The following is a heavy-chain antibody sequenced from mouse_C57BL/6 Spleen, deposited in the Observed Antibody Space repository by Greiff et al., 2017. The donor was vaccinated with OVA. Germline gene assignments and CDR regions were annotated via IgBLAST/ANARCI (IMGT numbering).Heavy chain of an antibody. Sequence: QVQLQQPGAELVKPGASVKLSCKASGYTFTSYWMHWVKQRPGQGLEWIGMIHPNSCSTNYNEKFKSKATLTVDKSSSTAYMQLSSLTSEDSAVYYCARETTVVARGVGCAYGGQGTLVTVSA. V-gene: IGHV1-64*01. J-gene: IGHJ3*01. D-gene: IGHD1-1*01. CDR3: ARETTVVARGVGCAY. CDR2: IHPNSCST. CDR1: GYTFTSYW.